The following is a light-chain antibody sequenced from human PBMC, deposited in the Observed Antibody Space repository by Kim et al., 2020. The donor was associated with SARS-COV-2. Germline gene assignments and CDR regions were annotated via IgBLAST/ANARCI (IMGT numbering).Light chain of an antibody. CDR1: SGSIASSY. J-gene: IGLJ2*01. Sequence: GKTVTISCTRSSGSIASSYMQWYQQRPGDAPTTIIYEDNLKPSGVPDRFSASIDTSSNSASLTISGLETEDEADYYCQSYDSSDVIFGGGTQLTVL. CDR2: EDN. V-gene: IGLV6-57*03. CDR3: QSYDSSDVI.